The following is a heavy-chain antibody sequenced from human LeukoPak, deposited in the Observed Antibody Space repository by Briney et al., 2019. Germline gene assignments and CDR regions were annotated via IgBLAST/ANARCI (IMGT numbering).Heavy chain of an antibody. CDR2: IYSGGST. D-gene: IGHD3-22*01. V-gene: IGHV3-53*05. CDR3: AKGTVVVTGPLDY. J-gene: IGHJ4*02. Sequence: GGSLRLSCAASGFTVSSNYMSWVRQAPGKGLEWVSVIYSGGSTYYADSVKGRFTISRDNSKNSLYLQMNSLRTEDTALYYCAKGTVVVTGPLDYWGQGTLVTVSS. CDR1: GFTVSSNY.